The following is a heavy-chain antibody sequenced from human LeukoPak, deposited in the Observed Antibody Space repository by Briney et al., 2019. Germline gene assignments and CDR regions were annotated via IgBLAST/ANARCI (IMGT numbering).Heavy chain of an antibody. J-gene: IGHJ6*03. CDR1: GYTFTSYG. CDR3: ARGSGAAINHYYYYMDV. CDR2: ISANNGNT. V-gene: IGHV1-18*01. Sequence: ASVKVSCKASGYTFTSYGISWVRQAPGQGLEWMGWISANNGNTNYAQKLQGRVTMTTDTSTSTAYMELRSLRSDDTAVYYCARGSGAAINHYYYYMDVWGKGTTVTVSS. D-gene: IGHD2-2*01.